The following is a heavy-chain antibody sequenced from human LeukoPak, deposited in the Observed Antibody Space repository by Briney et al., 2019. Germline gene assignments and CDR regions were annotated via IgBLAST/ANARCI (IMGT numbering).Heavy chain of an antibody. Sequence: SVKVSCKASGGTFSSYAISWVRQAPGQGLEWMGGIIPIFGTANYAQKFPGRVTITTDESTSTAYMELSSLRSEDTAVYYCARDFAGTTLGDAFDIWGQGTMVTVSS. CDR3: ARDFAGTTLGDAFDI. J-gene: IGHJ3*02. V-gene: IGHV1-69*05. CDR2: IIPIFGTA. D-gene: IGHD1-14*01. CDR1: GGTFSSYA.